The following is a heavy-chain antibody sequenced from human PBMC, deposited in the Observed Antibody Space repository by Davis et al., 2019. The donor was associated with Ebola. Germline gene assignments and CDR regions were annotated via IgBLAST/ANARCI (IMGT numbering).Heavy chain of an antibody. CDR3: ARDFDGGNYYFDY. V-gene: IGHV1-69*13. CDR2: IIPIFDTP. D-gene: IGHD3-9*01. J-gene: IGHJ4*02. Sequence: SVTVSCKTSGGSFSSHPISWVRQATRQGLEWMGGIIPIFDTPHYAQKFQGRITITANASTSTAYMELSSLRSEDTATYFCARDFDGGNYYFDYWGPGTPVTVSS. CDR1: GGSFSSHP.